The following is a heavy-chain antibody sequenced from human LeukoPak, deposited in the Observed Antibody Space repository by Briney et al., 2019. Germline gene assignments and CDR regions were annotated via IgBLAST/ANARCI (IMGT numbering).Heavy chain of an antibody. CDR1: GGSISSGSYY. CDR2: IYTSGST. Sequence: SQTLSLTCTVSGGSISSGSYYWSWIRQPAGKGLEWIGRIYTSGSTNYNPSLKSRVAISVDTSKNQFSLKLSSVTAADTAVYYCARADGYNAFDYWGQGTLVTVSS. V-gene: IGHV4-61*02. CDR3: ARADGYNAFDY. J-gene: IGHJ4*02. D-gene: IGHD5-24*01.